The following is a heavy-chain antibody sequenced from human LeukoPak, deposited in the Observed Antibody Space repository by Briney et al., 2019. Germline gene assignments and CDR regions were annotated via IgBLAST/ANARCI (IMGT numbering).Heavy chain of an antibody. D-gene: IGHD3-10*01. V-gene: IGHV3-30*04. CDR3: ARIRRGRGNYFDY. CDR1: GFTFSSYA. J-gene: IGHJ4*02. CDR2: ISYDGSNK. Sequence: GRSLRLSCAASGFTFSSYAMHWVRQAPGKGLEWVAVISYDGSNKYYADSVKGRFTISRDNSKNTLYLQMNSLRAEDTAVYYCARIRRGRGNYFDYWGQGTLVTVSS.